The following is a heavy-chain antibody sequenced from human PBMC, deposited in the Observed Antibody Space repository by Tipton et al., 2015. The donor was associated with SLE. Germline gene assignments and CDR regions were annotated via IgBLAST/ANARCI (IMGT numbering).Heavy chain of an antibody. CDR3: AREGISGYYDSSGYYG. Sequence: GSLRLSCAASGFTFSNYWMNWVRQAPGKGLVWVSRINSDGSSTSYADSVKGRFTISRDDAKNTLYLQMNSLRAEDTAVYYCAREGISGYYDSSGYYGWGQGTLVTVSS. CDR2: INSDGSST. CDR1: GFTFSNYW. D-gene: IGHD3-22*01. J-gene: IGHJ4*02. V-gene: IGHV3-74*01.